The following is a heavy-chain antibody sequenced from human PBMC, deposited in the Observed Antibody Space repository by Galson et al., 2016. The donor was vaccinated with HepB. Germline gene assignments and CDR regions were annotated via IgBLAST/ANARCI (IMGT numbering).Heavy chain of an antibody. CDR2: ISSSDYFI. Sequence: SLRLSCAASGFTFSSYSMNWVRQAPGKGLEWVSAISSSDYFIHYADSVRGRFTISRDNAKNSVFLQMNSLRPEDTAVYFCARDRGTTSSITHYGMDVWGQGTAVAVSS. J-gene: IGHJ6*02. D-gene: IGHD6-6*01. CDR1: GFTFSSYS. CDR3: ARDRGTTSSITHYGMDV. V-gene: IGHV3-21*06.